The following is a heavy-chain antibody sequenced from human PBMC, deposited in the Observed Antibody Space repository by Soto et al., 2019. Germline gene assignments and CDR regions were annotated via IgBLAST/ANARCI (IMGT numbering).Heavy chain of an antibody. J-gene: IGHJ4*02. Sequence: GGSLRLSCAASGLTFSSYAMSWVRQAPGKGLEWVSAISGSGGSTYYADSVKGRFTISRDNSKNTLYLQMNGLRAEDTAVYYCAKELPGGATTGLNYFDYWGQGTLVTVS. D-gene: IGHD1-26*01. V-gene: IGHV3-23*01. CDR3: AKELPGGATTGLNYFDY. CDR2: ISGSGGST. CDR1: GLTFSSYA.